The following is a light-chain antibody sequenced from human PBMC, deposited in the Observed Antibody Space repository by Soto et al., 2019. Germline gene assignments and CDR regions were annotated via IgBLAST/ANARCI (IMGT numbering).Light chain of an antibody. J-gene: IGLJ2*01. CDR3: SSYTSSRTVV. CDR2: EVT. V-gene: IGLV2-14*01. Sequence: QSALTQPASVSGSPGQSITISCTGTSSDVGIYKYVSWYQQHPGKAPNLMIYEVTNRPSGVSNRFSGSKSGNTASLTISGRQAEDEADDYCSSYTSSRTVVFGGGTKVTVL. CDR1: SSDVGIYKY.